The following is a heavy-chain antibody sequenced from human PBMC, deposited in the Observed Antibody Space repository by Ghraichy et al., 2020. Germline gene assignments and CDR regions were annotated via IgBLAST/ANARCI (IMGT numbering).Heavy chain of an antibody. CDR1: GGSISNFY. CDR3: ARGLRSSSSQGTTFDY. V-gene: IGHV4-59*01. Sequence: ESLNISCTVSGGSISNFYWSWIRQFPGKGLEWIAYIYHTGTTNCNPSLKSRVSISLDTSKNQFSLNLTSVTAADTALYYCARGLRSSSSQGTTFDYWGQGTLVTVSS. J-gene: IGHJ4*02. CDR2: IYHTGTT. D-gene: IGHD6-6*01.